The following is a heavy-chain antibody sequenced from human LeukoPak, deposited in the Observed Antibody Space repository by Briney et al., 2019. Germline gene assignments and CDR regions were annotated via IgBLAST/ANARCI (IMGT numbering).Heavy chain of an antibody. D-gene: IGHD3-10*01. CDR2: ISWDGGST. CDR1: GFTFDDYT. V-gene: IGHV3-43*01. J-gene: IGHJ4*02. CDR3: AKDNSDGSGTYDY. Sequence: GGSLRLSCAASGFTFDDYTMHWVRQAPGQGLEWVSLISWDGGSTYYADSVKGRFTISRDNSKNSLYLQMNSLRTEDTALYYCAKDNSDGSGTYDYWGQGTLVTVSS.